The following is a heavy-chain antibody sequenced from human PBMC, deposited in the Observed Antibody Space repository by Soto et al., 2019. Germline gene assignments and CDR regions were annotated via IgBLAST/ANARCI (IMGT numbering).Heavy chain of an antibody. J-gene: IGHJ4*02. Sequence: QLQLQESGPGLVKPSETLSLTCTVSGGSISSSSYYWGWIRQPPGKGLEWIGSIYYSGSTYYHPPLKSRGTISVDTSKNHFSLKLGSVPAADTAVYYCARHKGVGYGSGSEFDYWGQGTLVTVSS. CDR3: ARHKGVGYGSGSEFDY. D-gene: IGHD3-10*01. V-gene: IGHV4-39*01. CDR1: GGSISSSSYY. CDR2: IYYSGST.